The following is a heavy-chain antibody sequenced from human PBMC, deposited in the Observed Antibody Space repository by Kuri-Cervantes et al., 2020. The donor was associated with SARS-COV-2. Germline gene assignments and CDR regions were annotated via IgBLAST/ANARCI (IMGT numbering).Heavy chain of an antibody. Sequence: GESLKISCAASGFTFSSYGMHWVRQAPGKGLEWVAFIRYDGSNKYYADSVKGRFTISRDNSKNTLYLQMNSLRAEDTAVYYCASELLSAFDIWGQGTMVTVSS. CDR2: IRYDGSNK. CDR3: ASELLSAFDI. J-gene: IGHJ3*02. V-gene: IGHV3-30*02. D-gene: IGHD1-26*01. CDR1: GFTFSSYG.